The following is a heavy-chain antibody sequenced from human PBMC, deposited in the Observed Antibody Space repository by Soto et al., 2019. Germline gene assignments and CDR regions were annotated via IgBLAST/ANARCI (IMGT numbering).Heavy chain of an antibody. CDR3: ARMLLGTDYDHYYGMDV. J-gene: IGHJ6*02. CDR1: GGSISSSSYY. V-gene: IGHV4-39*01. D-gene: IGHD3-16*01. CDR2: IYYSGST. Sequence: PSETLSLTCTVSGGSISSSSYYWGWIRQPPGKGLEWIGSIYYSGSTYYNPSLKSRVTISVDTSKNQFSLKLSSVTAADTAVYYCARMLLGTDYDHYYGMDVWGQGTTVIVSS.